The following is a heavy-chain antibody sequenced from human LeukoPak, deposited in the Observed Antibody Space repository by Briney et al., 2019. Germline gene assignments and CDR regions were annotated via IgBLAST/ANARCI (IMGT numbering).Heavy chain of an antibody. CDR1: GGSISRYY. Sequence: PSETLSLTCTVSGGSISRYYWSWIRQPPGKGLEWIGYIYYSGSTNYNPSLKSRVTISVDTSKNQFSLKLSSVTAADTAVYYCARGAYTYSSSVWGQGTLVTVSS. CDR3: ARGAYTYSSSV. CDR2: IYYSGST. J-gene: IGHJ4*02. D-gene: IGHD6-13*01. V-gene: IGHV4-59*01.